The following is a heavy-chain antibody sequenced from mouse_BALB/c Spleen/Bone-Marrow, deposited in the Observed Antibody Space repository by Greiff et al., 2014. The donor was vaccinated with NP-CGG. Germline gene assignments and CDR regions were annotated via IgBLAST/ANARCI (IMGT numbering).Heavy chain of an antibody. V-gene: IGHV1-14*01. CDR2: FYPYNDGT. CDR1: GYTFTRYV. J-gene: IGHJ2*01. CDR3: AREDDYGPYFDY. D-gene: IGHD1-2*01. Sequence: VQLKESGAGLVKPGASVKMSCKASGYTFTRYVMHWGKQKPGQGLEGIGYFYPYNDGTKYNEKFKGKATLTSDKSSNTAYMELSSLTSEDSAVYYCAREDDYGPYFDYWGQGTTLTVSS.